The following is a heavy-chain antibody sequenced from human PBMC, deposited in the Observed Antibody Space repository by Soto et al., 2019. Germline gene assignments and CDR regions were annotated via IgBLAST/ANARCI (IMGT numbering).Heavy chain of an antibody. D-gene: IGHD5-12*01. V-gene: IGHV4-39*02. CDR1: SGSISRSNSY. Sequence: QLQLQESGPGLVKPSETLSLTCSVSSGSISRSNSYWGWIRQPPGKGLEWIGSINYSGTTDYNPSLKSRVTISVDTSKNDCSLKLNSVTAADTAMYYCTKYISGSMVEYWGKGTMVTVSS. CDR2: INYSGTT. J-gene: IGHJ4*02. CDR3: TKYISGSMVEY.